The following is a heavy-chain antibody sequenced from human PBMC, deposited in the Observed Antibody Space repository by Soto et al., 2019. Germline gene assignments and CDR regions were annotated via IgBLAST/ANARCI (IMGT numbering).Heavy chain of an antibody. D-gene: IGHD2-15*01. CDR3: GRYSVPTWGCFDP. Sequence: GGSLRLSCAASGFTVSSNYMSWVRQAPGKGLEWVSVIYSGGSTYYADSVKGRFTISRDNSKNTLYLQMNSLRAEDTAVYYWGRYSVPTWGCFDPWGQGTLVTVSS. CDR2: IYSGGST. J-gene: IGHJ5*02. V-gene: IGHV3-53*01. CDR1: GFTVSSNY.